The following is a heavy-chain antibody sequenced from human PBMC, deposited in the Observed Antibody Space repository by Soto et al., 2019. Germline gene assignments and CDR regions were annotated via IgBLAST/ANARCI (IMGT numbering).Heavy chain of an antibody. Sequence: SVKVSCKVSRYSLTELSMHWLRHSPGKGLEWMGGFDPEDGATIYAQKFQGRVTMTEDISTDTTYMEVSSLRSEDTAVYYCATDLVFSLPVVKIFLAFWGRGPWVPVSS. CDR2: FDPEDGAT. CDR3: ATDLVFSLPVVKIFLAF. D-gene: IGHD2-2*01. J-gene: IGHJ4*02. CDR1: RYSLTELS. V-gene: IGHV1-24*01.